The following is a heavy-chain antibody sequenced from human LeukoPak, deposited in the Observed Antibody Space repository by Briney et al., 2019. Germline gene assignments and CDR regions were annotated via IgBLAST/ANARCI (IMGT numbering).Heavy chain of an antibody. CDR2: INAGNGNT. Sequence: EASVKGSCKASGYTLPPPVFHWVRQAPGQRLERMGWINAGNGNTKYSQRFQGRVTITRDTSATTAYMDLSSLRSEDTAVYYCARPFRGVTGYDAFDLWGQGTIIIVS. D-gene: IGHD3-10*01. V-gene: IGHV1-3*01. J-gene: IGHJ3*01. CDR3: ARPFRGVTGYDAFDL. CDR1: GYTLPPPV.